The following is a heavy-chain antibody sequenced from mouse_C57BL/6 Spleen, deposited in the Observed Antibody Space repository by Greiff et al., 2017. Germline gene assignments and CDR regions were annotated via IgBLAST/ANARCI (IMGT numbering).Heavy chain of an antibody. CDR2: IDPNSGGT. V-gene: IGHV1-72*01. J-gene: IGHJ4*01. CDR1: GYTFTSYW. Sequence: QVQLKQPGAELVKPGASVKLSCKASGYTFTSYWMPWMKQRPGRGLEWIGRIDPNSGGTNYNEKFKSKATLTVDTPSSTAYMQLSSLTSEDSAVYYCARFGYYAMDYWGQGTSVTVSS. CDR3: ARFGYYAMDY.